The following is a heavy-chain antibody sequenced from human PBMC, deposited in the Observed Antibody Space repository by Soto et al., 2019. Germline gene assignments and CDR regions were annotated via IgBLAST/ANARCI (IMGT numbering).Heavy chain of an antibody. CDR3: ARYSGSRYYFDY. CDR2: INPNSGGT. D-gene: IGHD1-26*01. J-gene: IGHJ4*02. Sequence: ASVKFSCKASGYTFTGYYMHWVRQAPGQGLEWMGWINPNSGGTNYAQKFQGRVTMTRDTSISTAYMELSRLRSDDTAVYYCARYSGSRYYFDYWGQGTLVTVSS. CDR1: GYTFTGYY. V-gene: IGHV1-2*02.